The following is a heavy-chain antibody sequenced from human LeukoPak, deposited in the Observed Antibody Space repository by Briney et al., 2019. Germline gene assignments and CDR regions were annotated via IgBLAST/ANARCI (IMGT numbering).Heavy chain of an antibody. D-gene: IGHD3-22*01. J-gene: IGHJ4*02. V-gene: IGHV3-23*01. CDR2: INGNGANT. CDR1: GFTFNSYA. Sequence: PGGSLRLSCAASGFTFNSYAMSWVRQAPGKGLEWVSAINGNGANTYYADSVKGRFTISRDNSKNTLYLQMNSLRVEDTAVYYCLRRKGDGSGFDYWGQGTLVTVSS. CDR3: LRRKGDGSGFDY.